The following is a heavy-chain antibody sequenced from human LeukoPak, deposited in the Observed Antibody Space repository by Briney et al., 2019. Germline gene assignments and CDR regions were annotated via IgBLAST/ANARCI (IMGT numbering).Heavy chain of an antibody. CDR3: ARAEYYYDSSGYYYFDY. Sequence: GGSLRLSCAASGFTFSSYSMNWVRQAPGKGLEWVSYMSSSSSTIYYAGSVKGRFTISRDNAKNSLYLQMNSLRAEDTAVYYCARAEYYYDSSGYYYFDYWGQGTLVTVSS. D-gene: IGHD3-22*01. CDR1: GFTFSSYS. V-gene: IGHV3-48*01. J-gene: IGHJ4*02. CDR2: MSSSSSTI.